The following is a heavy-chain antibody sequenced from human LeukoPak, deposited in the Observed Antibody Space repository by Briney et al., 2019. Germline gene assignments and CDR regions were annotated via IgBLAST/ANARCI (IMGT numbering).Heavy chain of an antibody. CDR1: GFTFSSYA. CDR3: AKPIATTGPSNFDC. CDR2: ISPGGGDT. Sequence: GGSLRPSCAASGFTFSSYAMTWVRQAPGKRLEWVSVISPGGGDTYYADSVKGRFTISRDNSKNTLYLQMNSLRAEDTAVYFCAKPIATTGPSNFDCWGQGSLVTVSS. J-gene: IGHJ4*02. V-gene: IGHV3-23*01. D-gene: IGHD6-13*01.